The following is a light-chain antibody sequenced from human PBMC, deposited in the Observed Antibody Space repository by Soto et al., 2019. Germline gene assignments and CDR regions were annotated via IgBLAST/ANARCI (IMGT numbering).Light chain of an antibody. CDR3: SSYTSSSTYV. V-gene: IGLV2-14*01. CDR1: SGDVGGYNY. J-gene: IGLJ1*01. Sequence: QLVLTQPASVSGSPGQSITISCTGTSGDVGGYNYVSWYQQHPGKAPKLMIYDVSNRPSGVSNRFSGSKSGNTASLTISGLQAEDEADYYCSSYTSSSTYVFGTGTKLTVL. CDR2: DVS.